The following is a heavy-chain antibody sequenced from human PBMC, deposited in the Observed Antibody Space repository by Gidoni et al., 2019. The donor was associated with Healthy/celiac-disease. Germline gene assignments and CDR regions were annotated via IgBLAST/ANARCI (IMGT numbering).Heavy chain of an antibody. CDR1: GGSISSCDYY. CDR2: IHYSGST. Sequence: QVQLQESGPGLVKPSQTLSLTCTVSGGSISSCDYYWSWIRQPPGQGLEWTGYIHYSGSTYYNPSLKSRVTTSVDTSKNQFSLKLSSVTAADTAVYYCARHTWSYYDFWSGYYEGGRAFDIWGQGTMVTVSS. CDR3: ARHTWSYYDFWSGYYEGGRAFDI. V-gene: IGHV4-30-4*01. J-gene: IGHJ3*02. D-gene: IGHD3-3*01.